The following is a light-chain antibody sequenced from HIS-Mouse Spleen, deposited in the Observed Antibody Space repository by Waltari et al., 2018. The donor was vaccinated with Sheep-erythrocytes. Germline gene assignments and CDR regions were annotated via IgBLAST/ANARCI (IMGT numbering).Light chain of an antibody. J-gene: IGLJ1*01. V-gene: IGLV2-11*01. CDR1: SSDVGGYNY. Sequence: QSALTQPRSVSGSPGQSVTISCTGTSSDVGGYNYVSWYQQHPGKAPKLMIYDVSKRPSAVPDRFYGSKSGNTDSLTISGLQAEDEADYYCCSYAGSYNHVFATGTKVTVL. CDR3: CSYAGSYNHV. CDR2: DVS.